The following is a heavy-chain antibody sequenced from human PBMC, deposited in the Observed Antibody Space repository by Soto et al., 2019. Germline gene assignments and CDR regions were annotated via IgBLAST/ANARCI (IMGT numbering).Heavy chain of an antibody. CDR1: GGSITTYS. D-gene: IGHD2-21*02. CDR3: ARGPRQGDRTYYFDY. J-gene: IGHJ4*02. CDR2: IYYTGNT. Sequence: SETLSLTCTVSGGSITTYSWNWIRQPPGRGLEWIGYIYYTGNTNYNPSLKSRVTISLDMSKNQFSLKLSSVTTADTAVYYCARGPRQGDRTYYFDYWSQGTPVT. V-gene: IGHV4-59*01.